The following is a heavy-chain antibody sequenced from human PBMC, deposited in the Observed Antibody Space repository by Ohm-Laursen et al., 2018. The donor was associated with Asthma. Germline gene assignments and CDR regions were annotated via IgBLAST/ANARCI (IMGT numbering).Heavy chain of an antibody. V-gene: IGHV2-5*08. CDR1: GASVGSGSSF. D-gene: IGHD4-17*01. CDR3: VHIFSTVTWFFDF. J-gene: IGHJ4*02. Sequence: TLSLTCSVSGASVGSGSSFWSWIRQPPGKGLEFLALIYWDDEKRYSPSLKSRLTITKDTSKNQVVLTVTNMDPVDTATYYCVHIFSTVTWFFDFWGQGALVTVSS. CDR2: IYWDDEK.